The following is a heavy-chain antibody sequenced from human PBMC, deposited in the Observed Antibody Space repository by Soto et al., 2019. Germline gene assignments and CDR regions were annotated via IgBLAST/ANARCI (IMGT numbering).Heavy chain of an antibody. CDR1: GFTFSSYA. J-gene: IGHJ4*02. Sequence: PGGSLRLSCAASGFTFSSYAMHWVRQAPGKGLEWVAVISYDGSNKYYADSVKGRFTISRDNSKNTLYLQMNSLRAEDTAVYYCASLYYYDSSGYIGRTELIDYWGQGTLVTVSS. CDR2: ISYDGSNK. CDR3: ASLYYYDSSGYIGRTELIDY. D-gene: IGHD3-22*01. V-gene: IGHV3-30-3*01.